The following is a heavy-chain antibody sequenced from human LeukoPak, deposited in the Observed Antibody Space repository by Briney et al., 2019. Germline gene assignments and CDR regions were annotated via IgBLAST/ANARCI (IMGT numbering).Heavy chain of an antibody. CDR1: GFTFSSYS. CDR2: ISSSSSYI. D-gene: IGHD3-10*01. V-gene: IGHV3-21*01. Sequence: PGGSLRLSCSASGFTFSSYSMNWVRQAPGKGLEWVSSISSSSSYIYYADSVKGRFTISRDNAKNSLYLQMNSLRAEDTAVYYCARDLDSGGFGETYDYWGQGTLVTVSS. J-gene: IGHJ4*02. CDR3: ARDLDSGGFGETYDY.